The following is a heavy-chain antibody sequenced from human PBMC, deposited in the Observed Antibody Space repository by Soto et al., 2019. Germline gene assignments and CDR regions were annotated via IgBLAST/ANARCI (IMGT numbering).Heavy chain of an antibody. D-gene: IGHD3-22*01. J-gene: IGHJ4*01. CDR2: ISYDGSKR. Sequence: VQLVESGGGVVQPGKSLRLSCKVSGFPFSDFGFHWVRQAPGKGLEWVAIISYDGSKRIYADSVKGRFTISRDNSKNTLYLQMSSLGAEDTAVYYCAKTATYFDDYHNTGYSSEDYWGRGTLVTVSS. CDR3: AKTATYFDDYHNTGYSSEDY. V-gene: IGHV3-30*18. CDR1: GFPFSDFG.